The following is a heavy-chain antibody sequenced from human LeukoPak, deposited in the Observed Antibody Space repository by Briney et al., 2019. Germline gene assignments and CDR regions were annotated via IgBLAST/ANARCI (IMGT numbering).Heavy chain of an antibody. D-gene: IGHD2-2*01. V-gene: IGHV3-23*01. CDR3: AKDMGYCSSATCYGLDY. CDR2: ISGSGGNT. J-gene: IGHJ4*02. Sequence: GGSLRLSCAASGFTFSSFAINWVRQAPGKGLEWVSGISGSGGNTHYADSVKGRFTISRDNSKNRLFLQMNSLRVEDTAIYYCAKDMGYCSSATCYGLDYWGQGTLVTVSS. CDR1: GFTFSSFA.